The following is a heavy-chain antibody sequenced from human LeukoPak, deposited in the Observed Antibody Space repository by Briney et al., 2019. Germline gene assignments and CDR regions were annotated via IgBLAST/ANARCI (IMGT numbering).Heavy chain of an antibody. J-gene: IGHJ5*02. CDR3: ARDLLGYCSSTSCSTNWFDP. D-gene: IGHD2-2*01. Sequence: ASVKVSCTASGYTFTSYGISWVRQAPGQGLEWMGWISAYNGNTNYAQKLQGRVTMTTDTSTSTAYMELRSLRSDDTAVYYCARDLLGYCSSTSCSTNWFDPWGQGTLVTVSP. CDR2: ISAYNGNT. V-gene: IGHV1-18*01. CDR1: GYTFTSYG.